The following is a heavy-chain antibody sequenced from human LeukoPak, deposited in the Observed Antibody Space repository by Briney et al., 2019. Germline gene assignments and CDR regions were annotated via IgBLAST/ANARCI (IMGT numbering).Heavy chain of an antibody. V-gene: IGHV3-30*18. CDR1: GFTFSSYG. J-gene: IGHJ4*02. CDR3: AKGPLGYAKLDY. Sequence: GGSLRLSCAASGFTFSSYGMHWVRQAPGKGLEWVAVISYDGSNKYYADSVKGRFTISRDNSKNTLYLQMNSLRAEDTAVYYCAKGPLGYAKLDYWGQGTLVTVSS. CDR2: ISYDGSNK. D-gene: IGHD1-1*01.